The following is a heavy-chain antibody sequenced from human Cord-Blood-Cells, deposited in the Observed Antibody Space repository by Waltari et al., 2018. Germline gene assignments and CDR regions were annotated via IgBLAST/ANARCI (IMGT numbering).Heavy chain of an antibody. CDR3: ARYGLELEGAGFDP. D-gene: IGHD1-7*01. V-gene: IGHV4-34*01. Sequence: QVQLQQWGAGLLKPSETLSLTSAVYGGSFSGSSWSWTRQPPGKGLEWTGEINHSGSTNYNPSLKSRVTISVDTSKNQFSLKLSSVTAADTAVYYCARYGLELEGAGFDPWGQGTLVTVSS. CDR1: GGSFSGSS. CDR2: INHSGST. J-gene: IGHJ5*02.